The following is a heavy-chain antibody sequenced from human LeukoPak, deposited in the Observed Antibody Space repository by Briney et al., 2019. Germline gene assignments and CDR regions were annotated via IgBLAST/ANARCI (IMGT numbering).Heavy chain of an antibody. D-gene: IGHD5-12*01. Sequence: GGSLRLSCVASGFSFSNYAINWVRQAPGKGLEWVSAISGSGGSTYYADSVKGRFTISRDNSKNTLYLQMNSLRAEDTAVYYCAKTRSKGGYSGYDSPYYFDYWGQGTLVTVSS. CDR2: ISGSGGST. J-gene: IGHJ4*02. CDR3: AKTRSKGGYSGYDSPYYFDY. V-gene: IGHV3-23*01. CDR1: GFSFSNYA.